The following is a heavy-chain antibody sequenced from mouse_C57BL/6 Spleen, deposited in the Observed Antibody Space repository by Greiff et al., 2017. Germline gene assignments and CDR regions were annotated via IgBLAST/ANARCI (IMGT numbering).Heavy chain of an antibody. CDR2: IDPSDSYT. CDR3: ARGRDYDGSYYYAMDY. CDR1: GYTFTSYW. D-gene: IGHD2-4*01. Sequence: VQLQQSGAELVKPGASVKLSCKASGYTFTSYWMQWVKQRPGQGLEWIGEIDPSDSYTNYNQKFKGKATLTVDTSSSTAYMQLSSLTSEDSAVYYCARGRDYDGSYYYAMDYWGQGTSVTVSS. J-gene: IGHJ4*01. V-gene: IGHV1-50*01.